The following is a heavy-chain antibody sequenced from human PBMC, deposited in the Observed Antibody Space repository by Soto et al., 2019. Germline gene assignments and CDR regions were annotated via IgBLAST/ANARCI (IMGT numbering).Heavy chain of an antibody. CDR3: ARWGTTGGFDL. Sequence: QLQLVESGGGVVQPGTSLRLSCAASGFRFKSFVMHWVRQAPGKGLDWVAFTSYDGNNKDYGDSVKGRFTVSRDNSQNTLHLQMDFLRPEDTALYHCARWGTTGGFDLWGQGTLVSVSS. CDR1: GFRFKSFV. D-gene: IGHD3-16*01. V-gene: IGHV3-30*19. CDR2: TSYDGNNK. J-gene: IGHJ4*02.